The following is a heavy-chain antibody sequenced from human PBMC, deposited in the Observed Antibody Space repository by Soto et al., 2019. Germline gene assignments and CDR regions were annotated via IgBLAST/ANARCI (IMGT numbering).Heavy chain of an antibody. CDR3: AHRLTLNSDWNYGRFDY. V-gene: IGHV2-5*02. J-gene: IGHJ4*02. CDR2: IYWDYDK. D-gene: IGHD1-7*01. CDR1: GFSLTTYGVG. Sequence: SGPTLVNPTQTLTLTCTFSGFSLTTYGVGVGWIRQPPGKALEWLALIYWDYDKRYCPSLKSRLTITKDTSKNQVVLTMTNMDPVDTATYFCAHRLTLNSDWNYGRFDYWGQGTLVTVSS.